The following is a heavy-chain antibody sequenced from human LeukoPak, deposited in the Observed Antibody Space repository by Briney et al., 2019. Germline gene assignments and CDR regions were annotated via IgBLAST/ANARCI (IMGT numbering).Heavy chain of an antibody. J-gene: IGHJ4*02. D-gene: IGHD3-22*01. V-gene: IGHV4-34*01. Sequence: SETLSLTCAAYGGSFSAYYWIWIRQPPGKGLAWIGGSNHSGSAKYNPSLKSRVTISVDTSENQFSLKLTSVTAADTAVYYCARGIRYYYDISAYVPYYFDYWGQGTLVTVSS. CDR1: GGSFSAYY. CDR3: ARGIRYYYDISAYVPYYFDY. CDR2: SNHSGSA.